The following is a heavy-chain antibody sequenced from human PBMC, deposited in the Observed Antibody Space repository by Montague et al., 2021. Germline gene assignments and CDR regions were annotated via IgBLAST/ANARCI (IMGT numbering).Heavy chain of an antibody. CDR3: SRVFSSWYVGWFDP. J-gene: IGHJ5*02. V-gene: IGHV4-39*07. CDR2: INYSGNS. CDR1: GASITSNIYY. Sequence: SETLSLTCTVSGASITSNIYYWSWTRQSPGKGLEWIGCINYSGNSFYQPSLKSRITMAVDTTKNQFSLKHSSVTAADTAIYYCSRVFSSWYVGWFDPWGQGTLVTVSS. D-gene: IGHD6-13*01.